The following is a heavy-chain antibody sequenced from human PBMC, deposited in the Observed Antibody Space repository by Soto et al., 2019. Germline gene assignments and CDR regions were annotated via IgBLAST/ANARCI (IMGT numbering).Heavy chain of an antibody. D-gene: IGHD3-22*01. CDR2: IIPLFGTA. Sequence: QALLVQSGAEVKKPGSSVKVSCKASGGTLSRYVISWVRQAPGQGLEWMGGIIPLFGTASYAEKFQTRVTITADESTGTAYMALRSLRSEDTAVYYCARTFYHDSSGYHRDSYYGMDVWGQGTTVTVSS. V-gene: IGHV1-69*01. CDR3: ARTFYHDSSGYHRDSYYGMDV. CDR1: GGTLSRYV. J-gene: IGHJ6*02.